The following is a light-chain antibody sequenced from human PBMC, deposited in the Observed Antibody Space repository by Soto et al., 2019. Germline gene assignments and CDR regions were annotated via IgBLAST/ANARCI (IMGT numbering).Light chain of an antibody. V-gene: IGLV1-44*01. CDR1: SSNIGSNI. J-gene: IGLJ1*01. CDR3: ASWDDSLSGQV. CDR2: SNN. Sequence: QSVLTQPPSASGTPGQGVTISCSGSSSNIGSNIVNWYQQLPGTAPKLLIYSNNQRPSGVPDRFSGSKSGTSASLAISGLHSEDEADYYCASWDDSLSGQVFGTGTKVTVL.